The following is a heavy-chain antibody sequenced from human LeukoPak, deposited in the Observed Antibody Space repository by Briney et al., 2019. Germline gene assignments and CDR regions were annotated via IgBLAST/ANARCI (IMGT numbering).Heavy chain of an antibody. CDR2: IYTSGST. J-gene: IGHJ5*02. Sequence: PSETLSLTCTVSGGSISSYYWSWLRQPAGKGLEWIGRIYTSGSTNYNPSLKSRVTMSVDTSKNQFSLKLSSATAADTAVYYCARESECYYGSGSYECRWFDPWGQGALVTVSS. D-gene: IGHD3-10*01. V-gene: IGHV4-4*07. CDR1: GGSISSYY. CDR3: ARESECYYGSGSYECRWFDP.